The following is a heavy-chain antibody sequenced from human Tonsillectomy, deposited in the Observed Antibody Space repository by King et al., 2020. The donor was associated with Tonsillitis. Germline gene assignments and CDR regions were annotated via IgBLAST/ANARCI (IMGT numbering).Heavy chain of an antibody. Sequence: VQLVESGAEVKKPGASVKVSCKASGYTFTDYYMHWVRQAPGQGLEWMGWINPNSGDTDYAQKFQGRVTMTRDTSITTAYMELSRLRSDDTAVYYCAGDRVTTVTSFHWYCDLWGRGTLVTVSS. CDR2: INPNSGDT. D-gene: IGHD4-17*01. CDR1: GYTFTDYY. CDR3: AGDRVTTVTSFHWYCDL. J-gene: IGHJ2*01. V-gene: IGHV1-2*02.